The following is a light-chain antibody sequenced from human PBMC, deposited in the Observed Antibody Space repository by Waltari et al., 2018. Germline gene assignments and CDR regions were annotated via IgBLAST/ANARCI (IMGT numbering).Light chain of an antibody. CDR3: SSYSTSITPYV. J-gene: IGLJ1*01. Sequence: QSALTQPASVSGSPGQSTTLSCPGTRRDVGGSTLVSWYQQHPGNAPKLMIYDVSSRPSGVSNRFFGSKSGNTASLTISGLQAEDEAVYFCSSYSTSITPYVFGTGTKVTVL. V-gene: IGLV2-14*03. CDR2: DVS. CDR1: RRDVGGSTL.